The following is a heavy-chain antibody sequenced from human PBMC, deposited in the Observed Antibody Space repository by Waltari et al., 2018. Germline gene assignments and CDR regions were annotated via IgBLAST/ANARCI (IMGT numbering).Heavy chain of an antibody. CDR3: TTGIVELESERAAF. D-gene: IGHD1-1*01. J-gene: IGHJ4*02. Sequence: EVQVVESGGGFIQTGESLRLSCVASGVTIGGTAMEWVRQSPGKGLQGIGRVRSKHNNFATVYAESMRGRSMVSRNASMNTAYLQIDNVTPDDTAVYYCTTGIVELESERAAFWGRGVLVTVTS. CDR1: GVTIGGTA. V-gene: IGHV3-73*01. CDR2: VRSKHNNFAT.